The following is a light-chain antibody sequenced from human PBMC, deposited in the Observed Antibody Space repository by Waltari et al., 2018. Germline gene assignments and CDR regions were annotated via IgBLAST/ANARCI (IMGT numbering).Light chain of an antibody. CDR3: SSYTSSSTL. CDR1: SSDVGGYNY. V-gene: IGLV2-14*01. J-gene: IGLJ2*01. Sequence: QSALTQPASVSGSPGQSITISCTGTSSDVGGYNYVSWYQQHPGKAPKLMIYDFSKRPSGVSNRFSGSKSGNTASLTISGLQAEDEADYYCSSYTSSSTLFGGGTKLTVL. CDR2: DFS.